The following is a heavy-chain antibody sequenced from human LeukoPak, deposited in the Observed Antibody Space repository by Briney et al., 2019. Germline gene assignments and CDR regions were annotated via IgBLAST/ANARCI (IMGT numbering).Heavy chain of an antibody. CDR3: AKESPPLFDP. V-gene: IGHV4-4*09. J-gene: IGHJ5*02. CDR2: IYTSGST. CDR1: GGSISSYY. Sequence: PSETLSLTCTVSGGSISSYYWSWIRRPPGKGLEWIGYIYTSGSTNYNPSLKSRVTISVDTSKNQFSLKLSSVPDADTAVYYCAKESPPLFDPWGQGTLVTVSS.